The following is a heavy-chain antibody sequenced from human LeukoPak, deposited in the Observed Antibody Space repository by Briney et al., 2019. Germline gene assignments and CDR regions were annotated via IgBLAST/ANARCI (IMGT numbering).Heavy chain of an antibody. CDR1: GFTFSSYA. Sequence: PGGSLRLSCAASGFTFSSYAMSWVRQAPGKGLEWVSAISGSGGSTYYADSVKGRFTISRDNSKNTLYLQMNSLRAEDTAVYYCAKDGVAYCGGDCYDFDYWGRGTLVTVSS. CDR2: ISGSGGST. V-gene: IGHV3-23*01. CDR3: AKDGVAYCGGDCYDFDY. J-gene: IGHJ4*02. D-gene: IGHD2-21*02.